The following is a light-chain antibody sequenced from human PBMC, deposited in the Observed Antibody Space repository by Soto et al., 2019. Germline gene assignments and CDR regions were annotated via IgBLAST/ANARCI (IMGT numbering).Light chain of an antibody. CDR3: HQYNFWPT. Sequence: EILLTQSPATLSLSPGERATLSCRASQSVSTNLAWYQQKPGQSPRLLIYGTSTRATGVPARLSGGGSGTEFTLTIKSLQSEDFAVYFCHQYNFWPTFGQGTKVDIK. J-gene: IGKJ1*01. CDR2: GTS. CDR1: QSVSTN. V-gene: IGKV3-15*01.